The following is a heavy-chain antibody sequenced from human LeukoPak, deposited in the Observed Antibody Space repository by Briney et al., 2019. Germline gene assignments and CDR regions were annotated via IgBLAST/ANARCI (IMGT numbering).Heavy chain of an antibody. D-gene: IGHD6-13*01. J-gene: IGHJ4*02. Sequence: ASVKVSCKASGYTFTSYGISWVRQAPGKGLEWMGWINANTGNPTYALGFTGRFVLSLDTSVSTAYLQISSLKAEDTAVYYCARGDSGPTYNSNWYETDYWGQGTLVTASS. CDR1: GYTFTSYG. CDR3: ARGDSGPTYNSNWYETDY. CDR2: INANTGNP. V-gene: IGHV7-4-1*02.